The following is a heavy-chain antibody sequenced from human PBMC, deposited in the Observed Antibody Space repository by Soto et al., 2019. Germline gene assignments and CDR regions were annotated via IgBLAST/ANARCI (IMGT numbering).Heavy chain of an antibody. CDR2: IYPGDSDT. Sequence: PGESLKISCKGSGYSLDPGYNFATYWVGWVRQMPGKGLEWMGTIYPGDSDTRYSPSFQGQVTISADKSIDTAYLQWTSLKASDTAMYYCARSRRGAYSSGWYSLSGYYNYGIDVWGQGTTVTVSS. D-gene: IGHD6-19*01. J-gene: IGHJ6*02. CDR3: ARSRRGAYSSGWYSLSGYYNYGIDV. V-gene: IGHV5-51*01. CDR1: GYSLDPGYNFATYW.